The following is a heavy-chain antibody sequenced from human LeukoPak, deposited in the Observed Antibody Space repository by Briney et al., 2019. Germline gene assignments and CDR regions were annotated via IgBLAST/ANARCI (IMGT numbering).Heavy chain of an antibody. Sequence: ASVKVSCKASGGTFTSYGISWVRQAPGQGLEWMGWISAYNGNTNYAQKLQGRVTMTTDTSTSTAYMELRSLRSDDTAVYYCARVITMVRGVIINWFDPWGQGTLVTVSS. J-gene: IGHJ5*02. D-gene: IGHD3-10*01. CDR3: ARVITMVRGVIINWFDP. V-gene: IGHV1-18*01. CDR2: ISAYNGNT. CDR1: GGTFTSYG.